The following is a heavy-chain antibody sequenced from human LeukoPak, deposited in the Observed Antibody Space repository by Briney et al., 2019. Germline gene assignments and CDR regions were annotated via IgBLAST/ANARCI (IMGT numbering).Heavy chain of an antibody. Sequence: PSETLSLTCTVSGGSMSSSSYNWGWIRQPPGKGLEWIGSIDNSGSTYYNPSLKSRVTISVDTSKNQFSLKLSSVTAADTAVYYCAGSYYYGSGSYFWFDPWGQGTLVTVSS. CDR1: GGSMSSSSYN. V-gene: IGHV4-39*07. CDR2: IDNSGST. CDR3: AGSYYYGSGSYFWFDP. J-gene: IGHJ5*02. D-gene: IGHD3-10*01.